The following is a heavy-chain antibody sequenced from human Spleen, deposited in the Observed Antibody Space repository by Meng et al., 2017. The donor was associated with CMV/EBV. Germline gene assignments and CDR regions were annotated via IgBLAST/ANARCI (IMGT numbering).Heavy chain of an antibody. V-gene: IGHV3-23*03. CDR2: IYSGAGRT. D-gene: IGHD2-2*01. J-gene: IGHJ3*01. CDR3: AKGGWCSSITCYNPNAFDV. Sequence: GESLKISCAASGFTFSSYAMTWVRQAPGKGLEWVSVIYSGAGRTYYADSVKGRFTISRDNSKNTLHLQMNSLRAEDKAVYYCAKGGWCSSITCYNPNAFDVWGQGTMVTVSS. CDR1: GFTFSSYA.